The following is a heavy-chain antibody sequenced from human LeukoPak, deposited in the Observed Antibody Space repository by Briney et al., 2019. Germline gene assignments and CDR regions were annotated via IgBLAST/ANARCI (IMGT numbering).Heavy chain of an antibody. V-gene: IGHV4-39*07. D-gene: IGHD6-19*01. J-gene: IGHJ5*02. CDR2: IYYSGST. CDR1: GGSISSSSYY. Sequence: SETLSLTCTVSGGSISSSSYYWGWIRQPPGKGLEWIGSIYYSGSTYYNPSLKSRVTISVDTSKNQFSLKLSSVTAADTAVYYCATREYSSGWSPSWGQGTLVTVSS. CDR3: ATREYSSGWSPS.